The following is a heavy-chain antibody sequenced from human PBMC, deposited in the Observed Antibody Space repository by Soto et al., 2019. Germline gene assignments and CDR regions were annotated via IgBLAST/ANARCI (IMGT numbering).Heavy chain of an antibody. J-gene: IGHJ4*02. Sequence: SETLSLTCAVSGCSISGHAWIWVRQPAGRGLEWIGHIYPSGSTSYNPSLRSRVTMSLDTSNNQIFLNLTSVTAADTAVFYCVRGRSYSVYDFWGPGTLVNVLL. D-gene: IGHD5-12*01. CDR2: IYPSGST. V-gene: IGHV4-4*07. CDR1: GCSISGHA. CDR3: VRGRSYSVYDF.